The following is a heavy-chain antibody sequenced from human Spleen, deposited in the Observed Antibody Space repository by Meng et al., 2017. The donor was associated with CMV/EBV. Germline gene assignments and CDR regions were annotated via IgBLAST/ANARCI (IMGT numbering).Heavy chain of an antibody. Sequence: ASVKVSCKASGYTFTAYYIHWVQQAPGQGLEWMGWINPNNGGTNFAQKFQGRVTMTRDTSISTAYMELSRLRSDDTAVYFCARGAYHGSRGYLTLNYWGQGTLVTVSS. CDR1: GYTFTAYY. V-gene: IGHV1-2*02. D-gene: IGHD3-22*01. CDR2: INPNNGGT. J-gene: IGHJ4*02. CDR3: ARGAYHGSRGYLTLNY.